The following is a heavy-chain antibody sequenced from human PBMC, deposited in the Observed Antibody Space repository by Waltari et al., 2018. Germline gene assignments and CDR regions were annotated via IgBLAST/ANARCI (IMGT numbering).Heavy chain of an antibody. J-gene: IGHJ3*01. CDR3: AMGVRGVN. CDR2: ISYDGSNK. D-gene: IGHD3-16*01. V-gene: IGHV3-30-3*01. Sequence: QVQLVESGGGVVQPGRSLRLSCAASGFTFSSYAMHWVRQAPGKGLEWVAVISYDGSNKYYADSVKGRFTISRDNSKNTLYLQMNSLRAEDTAVYYCAMGVRGVNWGQGTMVTVSS. CDR1: GFTFSSYA.